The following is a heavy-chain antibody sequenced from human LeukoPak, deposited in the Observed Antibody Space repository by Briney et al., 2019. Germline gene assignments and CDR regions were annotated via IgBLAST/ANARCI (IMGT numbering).Heavy chain of an antibody. Sequence: HPGRSLRLSCAASGXTFSSYGMHWVRQAPGKGLEWVAVISYDGSNKYYADSVKGRFTISRDNSKNTLYLQMNSLRAEDTAVYYCAKDRDWYYFDYWGQGTLVTVSS. CDR2: ISYDGSNK. J-gene: IGHJ4*02. V-gene: IGHV3-30*18. CDR1: GXTFSSYG. CDR3: AKDRDWYYFDY. D-gene: IGHD5-24*01.